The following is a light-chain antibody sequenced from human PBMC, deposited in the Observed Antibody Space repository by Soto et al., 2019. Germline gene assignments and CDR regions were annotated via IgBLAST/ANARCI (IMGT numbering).Light chain of an antibody. CDR1: HDIKKY. J-gene: IGKJ4*01. V-gene: IGKV1-33*01. CDR2: DVS. Sequence: DIQMTQSPSSLSASVGGRVTITCQASHDIKKYLDWYQQKAHKVPKLLIHDVSTWATGVPARFTGSGSGTDFTLTINSLQPEDVATYYCQQFDDLPLTFGGGTKVDIK. CDR3: QQFDDLPLT.